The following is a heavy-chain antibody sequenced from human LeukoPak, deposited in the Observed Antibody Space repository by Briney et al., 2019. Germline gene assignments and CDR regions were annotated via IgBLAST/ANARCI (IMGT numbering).Heavy chain of an antibody. J-gene: IGHJ3*02. V-gene: IGHV3-30-3*01. CDR2: ISYDGSNK. D-gene: IGHD1-26*01. CDR1: GFTFSSYA. Sequence: GGSLRLSCAASGFTFSSYAMHWVRQAPGRGLEWVAVISYDGSNKYYADSVKGRFTISRDNSKNTLYLQMNSLRAEDTAVYYCARDMIGSSGSYYQAFDIWGQGTMVTVSS. CDR3: ARDMIGSSGSYYQAFDI.